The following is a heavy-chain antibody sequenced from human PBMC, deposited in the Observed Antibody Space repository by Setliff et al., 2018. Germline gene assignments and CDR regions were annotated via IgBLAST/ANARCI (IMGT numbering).Heavy chain of an antibody. Sequence: GESLKISCSASGFTFSRYAMHWVRQAPGKGLESVSAISSTGIPIYYADSVKARFSISRDDAKNTLYLQMTSLRADDTAVYYCVKDPSVYGADSESIWGHGTMVTVSS. CDR3: VKDPSVYGADSESI. J-gene: IGHJ3*02. CDR1: GFTFSRYA. CDR2: ISSTGIPI. D-gene: IGHD2-21*02. V-gene: IGHV3-64D*09.